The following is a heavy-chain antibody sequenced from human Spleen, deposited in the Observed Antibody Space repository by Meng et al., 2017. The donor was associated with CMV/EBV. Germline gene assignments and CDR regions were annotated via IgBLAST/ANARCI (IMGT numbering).Heavy chain of an antibody. J-gene: IGHJ3*02. V-gene: IGHV1-18*01. CDR1: GYTFTTYG. CDR3: ARDWECLDRSDVFDI. D-gene: IGHD3-9*01. CDR2: ISPNNGNT. Sequence: ASVKVSCKASGYTFTTYGITWVRQAPGQGLEWMGWISPNNGNTNYAQKVQGRVTMTTDTSTSTAYMELRSLRSGDTALYYCARDWECLDRSDVFDIWGQGTMVTVSS.